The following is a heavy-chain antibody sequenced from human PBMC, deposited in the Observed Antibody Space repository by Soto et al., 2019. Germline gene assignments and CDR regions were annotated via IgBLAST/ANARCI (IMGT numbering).Heavy chain of an antibody. J-gene: IGHJ3*02. CDR1: GGSISSYY. V-gene: IGHV4-59*01. CDR3: AREYFDWFAAFDI. D-gene: IGHD3-9*01. Sequence: PSETLSLTCTVSGGSISSYYWSWIRQPPGKGLEWVGYIYYSGSTNYNPSLKSRVTISVDTSKNQFSPKLSSVTAADTAVYYCAREYFDWFAAFDIWGQGTMVTVSS. CDR2: IYYSGST.